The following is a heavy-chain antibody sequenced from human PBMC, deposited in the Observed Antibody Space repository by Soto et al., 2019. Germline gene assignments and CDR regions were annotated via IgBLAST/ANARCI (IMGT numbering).Heavy chain of an antibody. CDR3: ARHGPWSSNGFYYGMDV. D-gene: IGHD6-13*01. CDR1: GYSFTSYW. J-gene: IGHJ6*02. CDR2: IDPSDSYT. V-gene: IGHV5-10-1*01. Sequence: PGESLKISWKGYGYSFTSYWISWVRQMPGKGLEWMGRIDPSDSYTNYSPSFQGHVTISADKSISTAYLQWSSLKASDTAMYYCARHGPWSSNGFYYGMDVWGQGTTVTVSS.